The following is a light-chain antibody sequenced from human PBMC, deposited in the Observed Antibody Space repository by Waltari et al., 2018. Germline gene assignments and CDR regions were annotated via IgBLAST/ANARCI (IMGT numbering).Light chain of an antibody. Sequence: QSALTQPRSVSGSPGQSVTISCAGTSSDVGGYKYVSWYQQQPGKAPKLMISDVTQRPSGVPGRFSGSKSGTTASLTISGFQAEDEAEYYCCSYAGGSYVFGTGTKVTVL. CDR1: SSDVGGYKY. CDR2: DVT. J-gene: IGLJ1*01. CDR3: CSYAGGSYV. V-gene: IGLV2-11*01.